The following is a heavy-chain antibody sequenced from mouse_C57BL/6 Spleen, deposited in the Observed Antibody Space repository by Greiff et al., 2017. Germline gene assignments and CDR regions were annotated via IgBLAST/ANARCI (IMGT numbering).Heavy chain of an antibody. CDR3: ARGGQLRLYYFGY. D-gene: IGHD3-2*02. J-gene: IGHJ2*01. CDR1: GYAFSSSW. V-gene: IGHV1-82*01. CDR2: IYPGDGDT. Sequence: VQLQQSGPELVKPGASVKISCKASGYAFSSSWMNWVKQRPGKGLEWIGRIYPGDGDTNYNGKFKGKATLTADKSSSTAYMQLSSLTSEDSAVYFCARGGQLRLYYFGYWGQGTTLTVAS.